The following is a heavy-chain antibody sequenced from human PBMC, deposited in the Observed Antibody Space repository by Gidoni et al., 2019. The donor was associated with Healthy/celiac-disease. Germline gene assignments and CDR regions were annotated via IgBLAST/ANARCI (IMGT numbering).Heavy chain of an antibody. V-gene: IGHV1-69*04. J-gene: IGHJ5*02. D-gene: IGHD3-10*01. CDR2: IIPILGIA. CDR1: GGTFSSYA. CDR3: ARDLGEEENWFDP. Sequence: QVQLVQSGAEVKKPGSSVKVSCKASGGTFSSYAISWVRQAPGQGLEWMGRIIPILGIANYAQKFQGRVTSTADKSTSTAYMELSSLRSEDTAVYYCARDLGEEENWFDPWGQGTLVTVSS.